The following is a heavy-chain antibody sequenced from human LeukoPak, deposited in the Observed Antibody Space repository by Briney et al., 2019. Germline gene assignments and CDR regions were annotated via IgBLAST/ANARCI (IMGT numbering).Heavy chain of an antibody. V-gene: IGHV3-48*03. J-gene: IGHJ6*02. CDR1: GFTLSNYE. CDR3: ARGRYNWNDPTFMDV. D-gene: IGHD1-1*01. Sequence: GGSLRLSCAASGFTLSNYEMNWARQAPGKGLEWLSYISSSGTTRYYADLVKGRFTISRDNAKNSLYLQMNSLRAEDTALYYCARGRYNWNDPTFMDVWGQGTTVSVSS. CDR2: ISSSGTTR.